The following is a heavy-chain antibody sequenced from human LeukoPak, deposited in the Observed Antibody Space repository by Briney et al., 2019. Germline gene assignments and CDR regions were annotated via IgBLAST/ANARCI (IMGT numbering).Heavy chain of an antibody. CDR1: GFTVSTNY. V-gene: IGHV3-53*01. J-gene: IGHJ4*02. Sequence: GGSLRLSCAASGFTVSTNYMTWVRRAPGKGLEWVSVIYSGGSTYYADPVRGRFTISRDNSKNTLYLQMNSLRAEDTAVYYCTRVLVVDSSGYYGYYFDYWGQGTLVTVSS. CDR2: IYSGGST. D-gene: IGHD3-22*01. CDR3: TRVLVVDSSGYYGYYFDY.